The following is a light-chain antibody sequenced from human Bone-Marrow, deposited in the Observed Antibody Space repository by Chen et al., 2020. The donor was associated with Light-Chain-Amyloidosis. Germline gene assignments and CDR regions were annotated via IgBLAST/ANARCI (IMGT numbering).Light chain of an antibody. Sequence: SYELTQPPSVSVSPGQTARITCSGDDLPTKYAYWYQQKPGQAPVLVIHRDTERPSGISERVAGSSAGTTAKLTISGVQAEDEADYHCQTAESSGTYEVIFGGGTKLTVL. CDR1: DLPTKY. V-gene: IGLV3-25*03. CDR3: QTAESSGTYEVI. CDR2: RDT. J-gene: IGLJ2*01.